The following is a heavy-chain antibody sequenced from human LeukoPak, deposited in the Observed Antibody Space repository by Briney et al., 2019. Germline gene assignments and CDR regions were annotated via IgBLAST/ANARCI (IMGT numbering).Heavy chain of an antibody. J-gene: IGHJ2*01. CDR3: ARDASPGYFDL. V-gene: IGHV3-74*01. CDR1: GFTFSSYW. CDR2: ITSDGSAT. D-gene: IGHD2-15*01. Sequence: PGGSLRLSCAVSGFTFSSYWMHWVRQGPGKGLAWVSRITSDGSATDYADFVKGRFTISRDNAKNTLYLHMNSLRAEDTAVYYCARDASPGYFDLWGRGTLVTVSS.